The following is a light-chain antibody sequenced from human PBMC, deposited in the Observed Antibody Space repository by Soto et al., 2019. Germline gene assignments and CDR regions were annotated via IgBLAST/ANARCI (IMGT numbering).Light chain of an antibody. Sequence: DIQMTQSPSSLSASVGDRVTITCRASQGISNYLAWYQQKPGKVPKLLIYAASTLQSGVPSRFSGSGSATDFPLTISSLQPEDVATYYCQQYNSAPRVTFGPGTKVDIK. CDR1: QGISNY. V-gene: IGKV1-27*01. CDR3: QQYNSAPRVT. CDR2: AAS. J-gene: IGKJ3*01.